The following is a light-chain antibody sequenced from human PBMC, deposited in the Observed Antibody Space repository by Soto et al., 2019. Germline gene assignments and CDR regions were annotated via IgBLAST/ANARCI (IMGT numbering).Light chain of an antibody. CDR1: QSVSGTY. CDR2: GAS. J-gene: IGKJ5*01. V-gene: IGKV3-20*01. Sequence: EIVLTQSPGTLSLSPGERATLFCRASQSVSGTYLAWYQQKPGQAPRLLIYGASSRATGIPDRFSGRGSGTDFTLTASRLEPXXFAXXXCQXYGGSITFGQGTRLEIE. CDR3: QXYGGSIT.